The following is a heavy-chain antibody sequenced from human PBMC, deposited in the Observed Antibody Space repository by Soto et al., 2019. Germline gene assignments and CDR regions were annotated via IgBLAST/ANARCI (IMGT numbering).Heavy chain of an antibody. CDR3: VRDGTKTLRAWFDP. J-gene: IGHJ5*02. CDR1: GATSIGLD. V-gene: IGHV4-4*07. CDR2: IYATGTT. Sequence: SEPLPVTNSVSGATSIGLDWSWIWKCTGKGLEWIGRIYATGTTDYNPSLKSRVIMSVDTSNKQFSLKLRSVTAADTAVHYCVRDGTKTLRAWFDPWGQGISVTVHS. D-gene: IGHD1-1*01.